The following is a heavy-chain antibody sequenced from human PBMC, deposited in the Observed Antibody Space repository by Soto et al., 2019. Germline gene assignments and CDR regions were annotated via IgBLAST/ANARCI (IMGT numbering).Heavy chain of an antibody. V-gene: IGHV3-48*01. Sequence: GGSLRLSCAASGFTFSSYSMNWVRQAPGKGLEWVSYISSSSSTIYYADSVKGRFTISRDNAKNSLYLQMNSLRAEDTAVYYCAREGPASVDAFDIWGQGTMVTVSS. CDR2: ISSSSSTI. CDR3: AREGPASVDAFDI. J-gene: IGHJ3*02. CDR1: GFTFSSYS.